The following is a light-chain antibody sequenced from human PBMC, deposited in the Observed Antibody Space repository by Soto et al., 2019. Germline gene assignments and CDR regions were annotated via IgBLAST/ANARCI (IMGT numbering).Light chain of an antibody. CDR1: QSISSSY. CDR2: AAS. Sequence: QSISSSYLAWYQQKPGQAPRLLIYAASSRAAGIPDKFSGSGSGTDFTLTISRLEPEDFAVYYCQQYGSSPPLTFGGGTKVDIK. V-gene: IGKV3-20*01. CDR3: QQYGSSPPLT. J-gene: IGKJ4*01.